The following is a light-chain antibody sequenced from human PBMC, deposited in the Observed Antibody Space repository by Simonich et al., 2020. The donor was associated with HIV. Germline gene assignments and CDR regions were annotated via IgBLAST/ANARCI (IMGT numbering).Light chain of an antibody. CDR3: AAWDDSLNALV. V-gene: IGLV1-44*01. CDR1: NSNIGTNT. J-gene: IGLJ3*02. Sequence: QSVLTQPPSASGAPGQRVTISCSGSNSNIGTNTVNWYQQLPGTAPKLLIYKNNQRPSGGPDRFSGSKSGTSASLAISGLQSEDEADYYCAAWDDSLNALVFGGGTKVTVL. CDR2: KNN.